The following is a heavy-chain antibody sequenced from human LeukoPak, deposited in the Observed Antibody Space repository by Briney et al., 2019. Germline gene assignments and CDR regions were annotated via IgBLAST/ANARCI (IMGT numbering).Heavy chain of an antibody. Sequence: GGSLRLSCAASEFAFSVYEMYWVRQAPGKGLEWGSYISSTGGSRYYADSVKGRFTISRDNAKNSLYLLMNSLRGEDTAVYYCATLTVASSFDYWGQGALVTVSS. D-gene: IGHD6-19*01. J-gene: IGHJ4*02. CDR1: EFAFSVYE. V-gene: IGHV3-48*03. CDR3: ATLTVASSFDY. CDR2: ISSTGGSR.